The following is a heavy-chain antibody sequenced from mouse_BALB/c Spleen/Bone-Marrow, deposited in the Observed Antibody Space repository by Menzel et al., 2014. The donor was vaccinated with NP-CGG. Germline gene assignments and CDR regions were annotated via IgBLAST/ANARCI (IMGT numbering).Heavy chain of an antibody. V-gene: IGHV1-87*01. CDR3: ASYYDYDGRGY. D-gene: IGHD2-4*01. Sequence: VQLQQSGAELARPGASVKLSCKASGYTFTSYWMQWVKQRPGQGLEWIGAIYPGDGDTRYTQKFKGKATLTADKSSSTAYMQLSSWASEDSAVYYCASYYDYDGRGYWGQGTTLTGSS. CDR1: GYTFTSYW. J-gene: IGHJ2*01. CDR2: IYPGDGDT.